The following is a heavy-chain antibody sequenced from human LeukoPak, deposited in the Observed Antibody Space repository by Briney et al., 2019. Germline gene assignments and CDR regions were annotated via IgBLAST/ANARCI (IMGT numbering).Heavy chain of an antibody. CDR3: ARMVRGVYFDY. J-gene: IGHJ4*02. CDR1: GGSFSGYY. CDR2: INHSGST. Sequence: SETLSLTCAVYGGSFSGYYWSWIRQPPGKGLEWIGEINHSGSTNYNPSLKSRVTISVDTSKNQFSLKLSSVTAADTAVYYCARMVRGVYFDYWGQGTLVTVSP. D-gene: IGHD3-10*01. V-gene: IGHV4-34*01.